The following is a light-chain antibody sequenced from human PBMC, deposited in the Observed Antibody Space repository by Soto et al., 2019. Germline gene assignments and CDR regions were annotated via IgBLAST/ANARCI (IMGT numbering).Light chain of an antibody. V-gene: IGKV3-20*01. CDR1: QSVSNNY. J-gene: IGKJ1*01. CDR3: QQYGSSGT. Sequence: EIVWTQYRGTLSLSPGERATLSCRASQSVSNNYLAWYQQKPGQAPRLLIYGASNRATGIPDRFSGSGSGTDFTLTISRLEPEDFAVYYCQQYGSSGTFGQGTKVDIK. CDR2: GAS.